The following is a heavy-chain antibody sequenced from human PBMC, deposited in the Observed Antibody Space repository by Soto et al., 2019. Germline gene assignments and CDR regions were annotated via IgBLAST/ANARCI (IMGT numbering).Heavy chain of an antibody. D-gene: IGHD2-15*01. CDR1: GGTFSSYA. CDR3: ARVCRDIVAPLVLYYYYMDF. CDR2: IIPIFGTA. J-gene: IGHJ6*03. V-gene: IGHV1-69*13. Sequence: SVKVSCKASGGTFSSYAISWVRQAPGQGLEWMGGIIPIFGTANYAQKFQGRVTITADESTSTAYMELSSLRSEDTAVYYCARVCRDIVAPLVLYYYYMDFRGKGTTVTVSS.